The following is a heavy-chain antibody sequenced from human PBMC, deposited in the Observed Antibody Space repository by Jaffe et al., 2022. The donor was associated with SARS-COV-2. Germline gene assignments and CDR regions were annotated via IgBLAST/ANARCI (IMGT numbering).Heavy chain of an antibody. D-gene: IGHD4-17*01. CDR2: INSDGSSI. V-gene: IGHV3-74*01. CDR3: ASEEDYVNYFDY. J-gene: IGHJ4*02. CDR1: GFTFSSYW. Sequence: EVQLVESGGGLVQPGGSLRLSCAASGFTFSSYWMHWVRQAPGKGLVWVSRINSDGSSISYADSVKGRFTISRDNAKNTLYLQMNSLRAEDTAVYYCASEEDYVNYFDYWGQGTLVTVSS.